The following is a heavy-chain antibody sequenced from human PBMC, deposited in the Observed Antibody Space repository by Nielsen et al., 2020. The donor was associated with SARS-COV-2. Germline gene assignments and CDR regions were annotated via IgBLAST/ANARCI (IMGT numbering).Heavy chain of an antibody. CDR3: VRIPRGVEEDV. CDR1: GFTFSSTW. Sequence: GGSLRLSCSASGFTFSSTWMDWVRQAPGQGLVWVSRINPSGSGTAYADSVKGRFAVSRDNAENSLYLHMSNLRVDDTAVYYCVRIPRGVEEDVWGKGTTVTVSS. V-gene: IGHV3-74*01. D-gene: IGHD3-10*01. CDR2: INPSGSGT. J-gene: IGHJ6*04.